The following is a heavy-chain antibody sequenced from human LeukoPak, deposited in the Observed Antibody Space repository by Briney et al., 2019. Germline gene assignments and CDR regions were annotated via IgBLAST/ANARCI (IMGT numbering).Heavy chain of an antibody. CDR2: ISAYNGNT. CDR3: ARDFPRGYYGSGSYYLSFDY. V-gene: IGHV1-18*01. CDR1: GYTFTSYG. D-gene: IGHD3-10*01. Sequence: GASVTVSCKASGYTFTSYGISWVRQAPGQGLEWMGWISAYNGNTNYAQKLQGRVTMTTDTSASTAYMELRSLRSDDTAVYYCARDFPRGYYGSGSYYLSFDYWGQGTLVTVSS. J-gene: IGHJ4*02.